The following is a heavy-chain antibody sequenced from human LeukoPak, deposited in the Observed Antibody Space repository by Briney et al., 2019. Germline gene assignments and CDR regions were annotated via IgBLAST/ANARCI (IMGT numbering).Heavy chain of an antibody. J-gene: IGHJ4*02. CDR2: INPNSGGT. CDR3: ARVGYGDTWGYDQFDY. CDR1: GYTFTGYY. Sequence: GASVKVSCKASGYTFTGYYMHWVRQAPGQGLEWRGWINPNSGGTNYAQKFQGRVTMTRDTSISTAYMELSRLRSDDTAVYYCARVGYGDTWGYDQFDYWGQGTLVTVSS. V-gene: IGHV1-2*02. D-gene: IGHD5-12*01.